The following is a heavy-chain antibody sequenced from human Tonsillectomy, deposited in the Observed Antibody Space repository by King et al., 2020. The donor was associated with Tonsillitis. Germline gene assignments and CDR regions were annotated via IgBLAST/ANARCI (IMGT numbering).Heavy chain of an antibody. CDR1: GYTLTDYY. CDR2: INPNSGGT. J-gene: IGHJ3*02. Sequence: VQLVESGAEVKKPGASVKVSCKASGYTLTDYYMHWVRQAPGQGLEWMGWINPNSGGTNYAQKLQGRVTMTRDTSIRTAHMEVSRLRSEDTAVYYCARDYWDGYNTGAFDIWGQGPMVTDSS. V-gene: IGHV1-2*02. D-gene: IGHD5-24*01. CDR3: ARDYWDGYNTGAFDI.